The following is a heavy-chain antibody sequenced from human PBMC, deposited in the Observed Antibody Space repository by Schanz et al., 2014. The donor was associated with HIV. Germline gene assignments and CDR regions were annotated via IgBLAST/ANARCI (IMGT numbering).Heavy chain of an antibody. J-gene: IGHJ4*02. D-gene: IGHD3-10*01. CDR1: GYTFTSQY. CDR2: MNPKSGNT. CDR3: ARDQNVISMVRGVMGGVDY. V-gene: IGHV1-46*01. Sequence: QVQLVQSGAEVKKPGASVKVSCKASGYTFTSQYMHWVRQAPGQGLEWMGWMNPKSGNTGFAQKFQGRVTLTRDTSTRTVHMELSSLRSEDTAVYYCARDQNVISMVRGVMGGVDYWGQGTLVTVSS.